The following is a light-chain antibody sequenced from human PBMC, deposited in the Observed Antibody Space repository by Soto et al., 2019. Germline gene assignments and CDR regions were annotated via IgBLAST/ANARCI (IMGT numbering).Light chain of an antibody. CDR2: DAS. CDR3: QQYNSYS. CDR1: QSISNR. J-gene: IGKJ1*01. Sequence: DIKVTQSASTLSASLGDRVTITCRASQSISNRLAWYQQKPGKAPKVLIYDASSLESGVPSRFSGTGSGTEFTLTISSMQPDDFATYYCQQYNSYSFGQGTKVDIK. V-gene: IGKV1-5*01.